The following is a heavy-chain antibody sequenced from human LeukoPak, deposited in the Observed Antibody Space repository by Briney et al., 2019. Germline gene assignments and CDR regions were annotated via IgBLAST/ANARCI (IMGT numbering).Heavy chain of an antibody. V-gene: IGHV4-31*03. J-gene: IGHJ4*02. CDR2: IYDSGTT. CDR1: GASISSGGYY. Sequence: SQTLSLTCTVSGASISSGGYYWSWIRQYPGKGLEWIGCIYDSGTTYYNPSLKSRVTISVDTSKNQFSLTLNSVTAADTAVYFCARFKQLGRSFDSWGLGSLVTVSS. D-gene: IGHD1-1*01. CDR3: ARFKQLGRSFDS.